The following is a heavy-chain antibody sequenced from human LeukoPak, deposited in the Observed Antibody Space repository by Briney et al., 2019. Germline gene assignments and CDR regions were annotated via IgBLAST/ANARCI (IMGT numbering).Heavy chain of an antibody. CDR1: GYTFTSYG. Sequence: ASVKVSCKASGYTFTSYGISWVRQAPGQGLEWMGGISAYNGNTNYAQKLQGRVTMTTDTSTSTAYMELRSLRSDDTAVYYCARALVTNYDFWSGYYTNWFDPWGQGTLVTVSS. CDR2: ISAYNGNT. J-gene: IGHJ5*02. D-gene: IGHD3-3*01. CDR3: ARALVTNYDFWSGYYTNWFDP. V-gene: IGHV1-18*01.